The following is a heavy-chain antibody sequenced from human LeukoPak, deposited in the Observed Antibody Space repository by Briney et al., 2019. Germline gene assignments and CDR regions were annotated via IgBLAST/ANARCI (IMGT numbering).Heavy chain of an antibody. CDR1: GYTFTSYG. CDR3: ARAALLWFGEGWFDP. V-gene: IGHV1-18*01. CDR2: ISAYNGNT. Sequence: ASVKVSCKASGYTFTSYGISWVRQAPGQGLEWMGWISAYNGNTNYAQKLQGRVTMTTDTSTSTAYMELRSLRSEDTAVYYCARAALLWFGEGWFDPWGQGTLVTVSS. D-gene: IGHD3-10*01. J-gene: IGHJ5*02.